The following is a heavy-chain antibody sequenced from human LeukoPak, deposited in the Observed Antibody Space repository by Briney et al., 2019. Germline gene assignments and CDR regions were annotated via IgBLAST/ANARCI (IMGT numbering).Heavy chain of an antibody. CDR2: ISSSSGTI. Sequence: GGSLRLSCAVSGFTFSSYSMNWVRQAPGKGLEWVSYISSSSGTICYADSVKGRFTISRDNAKNSLYLQMNSLRAEDTAVYYCASGAEGYVFDPWGQGTLVTVSS. D-gene: IGHD5-12*01. V-gene: IGHV3-48*01. J-gene: IGHJ5*02. CDR1: GFTFSSYS. CDR3: ASGAEGYVFDP.